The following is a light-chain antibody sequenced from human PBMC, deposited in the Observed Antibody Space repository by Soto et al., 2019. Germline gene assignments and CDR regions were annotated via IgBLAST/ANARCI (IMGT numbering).Light chain of an antibody. Sequence: EFVLTQSPGTLSLSPGERATLSCRASQTVGSSFLAWYQQKRGQAPRLLIYGASNRATGIPDRFSGSGSGADFTLTINRLEPEDFAVYYCQQFETFGGGTKVDI. CDR1: QTVGSSF. CDR3: QQFET. CDR2: GAS. V-gene: IGKV3-20*01. J-gene: IGKJ4*01.